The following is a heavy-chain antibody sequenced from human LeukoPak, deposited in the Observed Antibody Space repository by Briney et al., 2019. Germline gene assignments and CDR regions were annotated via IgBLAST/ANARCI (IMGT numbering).Heavy chain of an antibody. Sequence: PSETLSLTCTVSGGSISSYYWSWIRQPPGKGLEWIGYIYYSGSTSYNPSLKSRVTISVDTSKNQFSLKLRSVTAAHTAVYYCAKEYSSGWYGNAFDIWGQGTMVTVSS. V-gene: IGHV4-59*01. CDR2: IYYSGST. D-gene: IGHD6-19*01. J-gene: IGHJ3*02. CDR1: GGSISSYY. CDR3: AKEYSSGWYGNAFDI.